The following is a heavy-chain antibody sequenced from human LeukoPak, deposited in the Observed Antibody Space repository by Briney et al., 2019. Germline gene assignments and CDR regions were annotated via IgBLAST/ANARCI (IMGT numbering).Heavy chain of an antibody. D-gene: IGHD2-15*01. V-gene: IGHV1-69*06. CDR2: ITPIYGTA. Sequence: SVKVSCKASGGTFSTYAISWVRQAPGQGLEWMGGITPIYGTANYAQKFQGRVTVTADKSTSTAYMDLSSLRFEDTAVYYCARGYCSGGSCYDWFDPWGQGTLVTVSS. J-gene: IGHJ5*02. CDR1: GGTFSTYA. CDR3: ARGYCSGGSCYDWFDP.